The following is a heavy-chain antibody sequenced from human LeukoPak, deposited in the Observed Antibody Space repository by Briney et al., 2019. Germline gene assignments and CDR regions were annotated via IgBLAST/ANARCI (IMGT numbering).Heavy chain of an antibody. Sequence: GGSLSLSCAASGFSFSSYAMSWVRKPPGKGREWVSAISGSGGSTSYADSVKGRFTISRDNSKNTLHLQMNSLRAEDTAVYYCAKGFDTMVRGDSGFDYWGQGTLVTVSS. V-gene: IGHV3-23*01. J-gene: IGHJ4*02. D-gene: IGHD3-10*01. CDR1: GFSFSSYA. CDR3: AKGFDTMVRGDSGFDY. CDR2: ISGSGGST.